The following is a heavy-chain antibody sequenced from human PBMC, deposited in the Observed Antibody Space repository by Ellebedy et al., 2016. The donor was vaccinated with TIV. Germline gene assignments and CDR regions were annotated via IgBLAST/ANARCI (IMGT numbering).Heavy chain of an antibody. CDR3: ARLNYDDGVYFDY. J-gene: IGHJ4*02. CDR2: IYPGDSDP. CDR1: GYNLAAVW. D-gene: IGHD4-17*01. V-gene: IGHV5-51*01. Sequence: GESLKISCKGSGYNLAAVWIGWVRQMPGKGLEWMGIIYPGDSDPRYSPAFQGQVTISVDKSINTAYLQWSSLRASDTAMYYCARLNYDDGVYFDYWGQGTLVTVSS.